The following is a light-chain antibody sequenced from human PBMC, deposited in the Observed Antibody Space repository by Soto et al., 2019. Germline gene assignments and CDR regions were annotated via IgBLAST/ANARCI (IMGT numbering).Light chain of an antibody. CDR1: QSISSW. Sequence: DIQMTQSPSTLSASVGDRVTITCRASQSISSWLAWYQQKPGKAPKLLIYKASSLESGVPSRFSGSGSGTEFTLTISSLQPDDFATYYCQQYNSYSSWTFGQGTQVAIK. J-gene: IGKJ1*01. CDR3: QQYNSYSSWT. V-gene: IGKV1-5*03. CDR2: KAS.